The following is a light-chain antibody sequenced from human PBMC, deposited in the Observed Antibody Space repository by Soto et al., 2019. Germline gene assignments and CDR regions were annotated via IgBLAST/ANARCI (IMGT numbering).Light chain of an antibody. Sequence: DIQMTQSPSSLSASVGDRVTITCRSSQSISSYLNWYQQKPGKAPKLLNYAASSLQSGVPSRFSGSGSGTDFTLTISSLQPEDFATYYCQQSYSTLYTFGQGTKVDIK. V-gene: IGKV1-39*01. CDR1: QSISSY. J-gene: IGKJ2*01. CDR3: QQSYSTLYT. CDR2: AAS.